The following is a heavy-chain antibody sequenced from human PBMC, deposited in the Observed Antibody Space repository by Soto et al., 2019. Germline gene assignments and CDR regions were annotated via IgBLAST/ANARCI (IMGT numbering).Heavy chain of an antibody. D-gene: IGHD5-12*01. CDR1: GDSVSSSY. CDR3: ARGYDWFDP. V-gene: IGHV4-59*02. J-gene: IGHJ5*02. CDR2: IYYSGST. Sequence: SETLSLTCAVSGDSVSSSYWSWIRQPPGKGLEWIGYIYYSGSTNYNPSLKSRVTISLDTSKNQFSLKVSSVTAADTAVYYCARGYDWFDPWGQGTLVTVSS.